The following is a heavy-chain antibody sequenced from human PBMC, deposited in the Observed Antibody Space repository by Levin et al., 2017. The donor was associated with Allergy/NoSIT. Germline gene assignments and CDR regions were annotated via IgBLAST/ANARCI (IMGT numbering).Heavy chain of an antibody. CDR3: ARKLRGSSAYDAVDV. Sequence: GGSLRLSCAATGFTFRDYWMTWVRQTPGRGLEWVANIDQDGSQKYYVDSVKGRFTISRDNAKNSVDLQMNYLRDDDTAVYYCARKLRGSSAYDAVDVWGHGTMVTFSS. CDR2: IDQDGSQK. CDR1: GFTFRDYW. J-gene: IGHJ3*01. V-gene: IGHV3-7*03. D-gene: IGHD5-12*01.